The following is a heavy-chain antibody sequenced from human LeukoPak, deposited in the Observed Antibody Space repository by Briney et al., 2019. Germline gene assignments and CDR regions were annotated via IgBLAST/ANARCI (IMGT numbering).Heavy chain of an antibody. J-gene: IGHJ4*02. CDR3: ARGSWFKGFDY. CDR1: GFTFSSYS. D-gene: IGHD3-22*01. V-gene: IGHV3-48*01. CDR2: ITSSSTSI. Sequence: GGSLRLSCVASGFTFSSYSMNWVRQAPGKGLEWVSYITSSSTSIYYADSVEGRFTISRDNAKNSLYLQMNSLRAEDTAVYYCARGSWFKGFDYWGQGTLVTVSS.